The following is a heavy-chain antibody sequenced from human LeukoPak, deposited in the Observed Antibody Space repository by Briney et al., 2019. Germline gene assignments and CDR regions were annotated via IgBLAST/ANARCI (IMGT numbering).Heavy chain of an antibody. CDR1: GCTFSSYA. V-gene: IGHV1-69*05. D-gene: IGHD5-24*01. Sequence: ASVTVSCKASGCTFSSYAISRVRQAPGQGLEWMGGIIPIFGTTKYVQKFQGRVTITTDEFTSTVYMELSSLRSEDTAVYYCAGSSRDGYNRFDYWGQGTLVTVSS. CDR2: IIPIFGTT. CDR3: AGSSRDGYNRFDY. J-gene: IGHJ4*02.